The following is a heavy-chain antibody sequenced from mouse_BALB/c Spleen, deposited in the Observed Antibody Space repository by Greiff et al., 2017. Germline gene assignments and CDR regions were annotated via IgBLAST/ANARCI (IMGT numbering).Heavy chain of an antibody. CDR2: IDPSDSYT. Sequence: VQLQQPGAELVKPGASVKMSCKASGYTFTSYWMHWVKQRPGQGLEWIGVIDPSDSYTSYNQKFKGKATLTVDTSSSTAYMQLSSLTSEDSAVYYCTRTTARALFAYWGQGTLVTVSA. V-gene: IGHV1S127*01. CDR3: TRTTARALFAY. CDR1: GYTFTSYW. D-gene: IGHD3-2*01. J-gene: IGHJ3*01.